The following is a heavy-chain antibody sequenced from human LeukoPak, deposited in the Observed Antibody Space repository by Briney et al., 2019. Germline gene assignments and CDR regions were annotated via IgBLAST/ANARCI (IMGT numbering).Heavy chain of an antibody. D-gene: IGHD6-19*01. CDR3: ARVSSGWSDRDY. CDR1: GGSISSSNW. J-gene: IGHJ4*02. Sequence: SETLSLTCAVSGGSISSSNWWSWVRQPPGKGLEWIGEIYHSGSTNYNPSLESRVTISVDKSKNQFSLKLSSVTAADTAVYYCARVSSGWSDRDYWGQGTLVTVSS. CDR2: IYHSGST. V-gene: IGHV4-4*02.